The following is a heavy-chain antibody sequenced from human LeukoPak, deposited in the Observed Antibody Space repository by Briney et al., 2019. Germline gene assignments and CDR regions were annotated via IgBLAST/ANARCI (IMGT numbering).Heavy chain of an antibody. V-gene: IGHV3-23*01. CDR2: ISGASGTT. CDR3: ARERNDYHFDY. D-gene: IGHD4-11*01. Sequence: GGSLRLSCADSGFTFSSYAMTWVRQAPGKGLEWVSTISGASGTTYYADSVKGRFTISRDNSKNTLYLQMNSLRAEDTAVYYCARERNDYHFDYWGQGTLVTVSS. CDR1: GFTFSSYA. J-gene: IGHJ4*02.